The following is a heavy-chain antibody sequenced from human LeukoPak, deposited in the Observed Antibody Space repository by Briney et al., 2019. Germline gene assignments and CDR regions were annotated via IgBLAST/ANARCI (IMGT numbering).Heavy chain of an antibody. CDR2: IYSGGST. CDR3: ARDLGPGQWLVPGAFDI. Sequence: GGSLRLSCAASGFTVSSNYMSWVRQAPGKGLEWVSVIYSGGSTYYADSVKGRFTISRDNSKNTLYLQMNSLRAEDTAVYYCARDLGPGQWLVPGAFDIWGQGTMVTVSS. D-gene: IGHD6-19*01. CDR1: GFTVSSNY. J-gene: IGHJ3*02. V-gene: IGHV3-53*01.